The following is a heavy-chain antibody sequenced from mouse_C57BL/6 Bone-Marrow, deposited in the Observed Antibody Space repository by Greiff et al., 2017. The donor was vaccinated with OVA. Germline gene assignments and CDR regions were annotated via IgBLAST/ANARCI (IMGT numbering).Heavy chain of an antibody. CDR3: ARVPITTVGEDAY. D-gene: IGHD1-1*01. V-gene: IGHV1-64*01. Sequence: QVQLQQPGAELVKPGASVKLSCKASGYTFTSYWMHWVKQRPGQGLEWIGMIHPNSGSTNYNEKFKSKATLTVDKSSSTAYMQLSSLTSEDSAVYYCARVPITTVGEDAYWGQGTLVTVSA. CDR2: IHPNSGST. CDR1: GYTFTSYW. J-gene: IGHJ3*01.